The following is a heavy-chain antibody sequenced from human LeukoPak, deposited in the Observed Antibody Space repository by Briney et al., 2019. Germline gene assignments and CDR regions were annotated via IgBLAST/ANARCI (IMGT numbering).Heavy chain of an antibody. CDR3: ARTQHNTGSGYDFSDYVWGSYRPDAFDI. CDR2: IYTSGST. D-gene: IGHD3-16*02. V-gene: IGHV4-61*02. Sequence: SETLSLTCTVSGGSISSGSYYWSWIRQPAGKGLEWIGRIYTSGSTIYNPSLKSRVTISVDTSKNQFSLKLSSVTAADTAVYYCARTQHNTGSGYDFSDYVWGSYRPDAFDIWGQGTMVTVSS. J-gene: IGHJ3*02. CDR1: GGSISSGSYY.